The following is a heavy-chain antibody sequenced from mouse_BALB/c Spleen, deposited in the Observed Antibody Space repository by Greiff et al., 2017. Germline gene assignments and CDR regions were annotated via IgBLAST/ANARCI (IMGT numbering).Heavy chain of an antibody. CDR1: GFTFSSYA. J-gene: IGHJ4*01. CDR2: ISSGGST. Sequence: EVQRVESGGGLVKPGGSLKLSCAASGFTFSSYAMSWVRQTPEKRLEWVASISSGGSTYYPDSVKGRFTIFRDNARNILYLQMSSLRSEDTAMYYCARGRGYYAMDYWGQGTSVTVSS. V-gene: IGHV5-6-5*01. CDR3: ARGRGYYAMDY.